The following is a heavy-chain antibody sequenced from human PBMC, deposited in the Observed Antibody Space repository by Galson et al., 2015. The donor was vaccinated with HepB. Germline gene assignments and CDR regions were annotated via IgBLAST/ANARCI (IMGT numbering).Heavy chain of an antibody. D-gene: IGHD5-12*01. CDR3: ARGSGYKYGYLFDN. CDR1: GFTFNTYG. Sequence: SLRLSCAASGFTFNTYGMHWVRQAPGKGLEWVAVIWFDGSNMYYRDSVKGRFLISRDNSRNTMYPQMNSLRAEDTAVYYCARGSGYKYGYLFDNWGQGTLVTVSS. J-gene: IGHJ4*02. V-gene: IGHV3-33*01. CDR2: IWFDGSNM.